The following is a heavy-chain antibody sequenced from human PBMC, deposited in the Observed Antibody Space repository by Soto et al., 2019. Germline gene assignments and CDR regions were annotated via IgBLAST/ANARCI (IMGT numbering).Heavy chain of an antibody. CDR3: ARRYYESRGYYSGPLPRNWFDP. V-gene: IGHV4-59*01. J-gene: IGHJ5*02. D-gene: IGHD3-22*01. CDR2: IYNSGNT. Sequence: PSETLSLTCSVCGGSISSYYWSWIRQPPGKGLEWIGYIYNSGNTNYNPSLKSRVTLSVDTSKNQFSLKLRSDDTAIYYCARRYYESRGYYSGPLPRNWFDPWGQGTLVTVPQ. CDR1: GGSISSYY.